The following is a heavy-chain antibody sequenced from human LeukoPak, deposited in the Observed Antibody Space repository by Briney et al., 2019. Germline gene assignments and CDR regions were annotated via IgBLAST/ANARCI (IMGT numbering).Heavy chain of an antibody. Sequence: GESLRLSCAASGFTFSNAWMNWVRQAPGKGLEWVGRIKSKTDGGTTDYAAPVKGRFTISRDDSKNTLYLQMNSLKTEDTAVYYCTTEPYYYDSSGYFLFDYWGQGTLVTVSS. CDR3: TTEPYYYDSSGYFLFDY. CDR2: IKSKTDGGTT. CDR1: GFTFSNAW. V-gene: IGHV3-15*07. D-gene: IGHD3-22*01. J-gene: IGHJ4*02.